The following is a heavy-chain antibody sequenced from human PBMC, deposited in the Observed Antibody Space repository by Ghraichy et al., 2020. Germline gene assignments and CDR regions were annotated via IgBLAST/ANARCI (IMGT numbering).Heavy chain of an antibody. J-gene: IGHJ6*02. CDR3: ARGGDCSGGSCYRYYYYYYGMDV. CDR2: ISYDGSNK. CDR1: GFTFSSYA. Sequence: GESLNISCAASGFTFSSYAMHWVRQAPGKGLEWVAVISYDGSNKYYADSVKGRFTISRDNSKNTLYLQMNSLRAEDTAVYYCARGGDCSGGSCYRYYYYYYGMDVWGQGTTVTVSS. D-gene: IGHD2-15*01. V-gene: IGHV3-30-3*01.